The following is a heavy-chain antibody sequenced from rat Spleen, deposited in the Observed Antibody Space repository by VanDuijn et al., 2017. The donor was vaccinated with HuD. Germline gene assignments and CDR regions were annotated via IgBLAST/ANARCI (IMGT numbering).Heavy chain of an antibody. D-gene: IGHD1-12*01. Sequence: EVQLVESDGGLVQPGRSLKLSCAASGFTFSNYDMAWVRQAPKKGLEWVAYISYDGGITYYRDSVKGRFTVSRDNAKSTLYLQMDSLRSEDTATYYCATLITMSGDYWGQGVMVTVSS. CDR3: ATLITMSGDY. CDR1: GFTFSNYD. CDR2: ISYDGGIT. J-gene: IGHJ2*01. V-gene: IGHV5-29*01.